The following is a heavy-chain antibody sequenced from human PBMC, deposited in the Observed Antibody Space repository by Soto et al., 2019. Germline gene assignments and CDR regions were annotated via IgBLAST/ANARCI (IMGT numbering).Heavy chain of an antibody. Sequence: ASVKVSCKASGYTFTGYYMHWVRQAPGQGLEWMGWINPNSGGTNYAQKFQGWVTMTRDTSISTAYMELSRLRSDDTAVYYCARGIFPSSSWYWYYYYGMDVWGQGTTVTVSS. J-gene: IGHJ6*02. CDR2: INPNSGGT. CDR1: GYTFTGYY. CDR3: ARGIFPSSSWYWYYYYGMDV. V-gene: IGHV1-2*04. D-gene: IGHD6-13*01.